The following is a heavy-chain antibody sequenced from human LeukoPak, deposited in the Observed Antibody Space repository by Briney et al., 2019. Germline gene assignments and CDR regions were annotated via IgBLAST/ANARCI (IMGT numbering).Heavy chain of an antibody. Sequence: LAGGSLRLSCAASGFTFSSYSMNWVRQAPGKGLEWVSYISSSSSTIYYADSVKGRFTISRDNAKNSLYLQMNSLRDEDTAVYYCARVGITDIDYYDSSGYYLNKYIYYYYGMDVWGQGTTVTVSS. J-gene: IGHJ6*02. CDR2: ISSSSSTI. CDR1: GFTFSSYS. V-gene: IGHV3-48*02. D-gene: IGHD3-22*01. CDR3: ARVGITDIDYYDSSGYYLNKYIYYYYGMDV.